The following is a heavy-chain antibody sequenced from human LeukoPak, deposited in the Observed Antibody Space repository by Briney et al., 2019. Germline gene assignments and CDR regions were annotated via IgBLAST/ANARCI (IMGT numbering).Heavy chain of an antibody. Sequence: SETLSLTCTVSGGSISPHFWGWIRQSPGKELEWIGNIYYSGSTNYNPSLKNRVTISVDTSKSRFSVKLYSVTAADTAIYYCARISGPGDYGDFDYWGQGTLVTVSS. CDR1: GGSISPHF. CDR2: IYYSGST. D-gene: IGHD4-17*01. J-gene: IGHJ4*02. CDR3: ARISGPGDYGDFDY. V-gene: IGHV4-59*11.